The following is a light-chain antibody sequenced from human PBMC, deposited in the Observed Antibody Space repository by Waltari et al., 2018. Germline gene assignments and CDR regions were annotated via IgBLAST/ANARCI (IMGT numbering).Light chain of an antibody. CDR3: QQFYNIPIT. Sequence: DIVMTQSPDSLAVSVGERATIHCRSSQTVLYSANTKNYLGWYQQKPGQPPRLLINWASTRGSGVPDRFSGSGSGTDFTLTISSLEAEDAAVYYCQQFYNIPITFGQGTRLEIQ. J-gene: IGKJ5*01. CDR1: QTVLYSANTKNY. V-gene: IGKV4-1*01. CDR2: WAS.